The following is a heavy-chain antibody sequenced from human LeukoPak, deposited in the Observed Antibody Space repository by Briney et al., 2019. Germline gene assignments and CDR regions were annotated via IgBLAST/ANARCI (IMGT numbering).Heavy chain of an antibody. J-gene: IGHJ5*02. CDR1: GFTFSSYA. CDR3: ARSKSVRECPNWFDP. V-gene: IGHV3-53*01. CDR2: IYSGAGT. Sequence: GGSLRLSCAAYGFTFSSYAMSWVRQAPGKGLEWDSIIYSGAGTYYADSVKGRFTISRDNSKNTLYLQMNNLRAEDTAVYYCARSKSVRECPNWFDPWGQGTLVTVSS. D-gene: IGHD3-10*01.